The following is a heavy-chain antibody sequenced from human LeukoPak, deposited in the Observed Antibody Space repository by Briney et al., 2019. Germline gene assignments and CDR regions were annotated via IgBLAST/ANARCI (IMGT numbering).Heavy chain of an antibody. CDR2: ISGSGGST. Sequence: GGSLRLSCAASGFTFSSYAMSWVRQAPGKGLEWVSAISGSGGSTYYADSVKGRFTISRDNSKNTLYLQMNSLRAEDTAVYYCTKVPYYYDSSGLDAFDIWGQGTMVTVSS. J-gene: IGHJ3*02. V-gene: IGHV3-23*01. D-gene: IGHD3-22*01. CDR3: TKVPYYYDSSGLDAFDI. CDR1: GFTFSSYA.